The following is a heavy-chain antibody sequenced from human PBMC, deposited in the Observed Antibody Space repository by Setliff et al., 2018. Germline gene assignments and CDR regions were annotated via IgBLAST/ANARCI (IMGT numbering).Heavy chain of an antibody. CDR1: GFSVSNDF. Sequence: PGGSLRLSCVVSGFSVSNDFMGWVRQAPGKGLEWVSVIYNRGHTYYADSVKGRFTISRDSSKNTLYLQMNSLTAEDTAVYYCARAQRDVLGRSSSWYVFDYWGQGTLVTVSS. CDR3: ARAQRDVLGRSSSWYVFDY. D-gene: IGHD6-13*01. V-gene: IGHV3-53*01. CDR2: IYNRGHT. J-gene: IGHJ4*02.